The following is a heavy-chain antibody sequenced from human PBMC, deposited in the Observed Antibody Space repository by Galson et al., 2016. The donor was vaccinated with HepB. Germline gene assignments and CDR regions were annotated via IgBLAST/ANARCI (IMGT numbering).Heavy chain of an antibody. V-gene: IGHV3-7*03. CDR1: GFTFSSFW. J-gene: IGHJ4*02. Sequence: SLRLSCAASGFTFSSFWMNWVRQAPGKGLEWVASIKGVASKAFYADSVKGRFTISRDNAKDSLSLQMNSLRADDTAVYYCARDRGYSAWSYFDYWGREPWSPSPQ. CDR3: ARDRGYSAWSYFDY. D-gene: IGHD6-19*01. CDR2: IKGVASKA.